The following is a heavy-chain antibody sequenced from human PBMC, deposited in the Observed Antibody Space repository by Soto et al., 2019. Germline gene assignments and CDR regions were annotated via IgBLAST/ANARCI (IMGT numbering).Heavy chain of an antibody. CDR2: INPSFGST. CDR1: RYTFTSYY. J-gene: IGHJ3*02. V-gene: IGHV1-46*01. Sequence: ASVKVSCMPSRYTFTSYYMHWVRQAPGQGLEWMGIINPSFGSTSYAQKFEGRVTMTRDTSTSTVYVELSSLRSEDTAVYYCAKGEAVARTLRAFDIWGQGTIVNVS. D-gene: IGHD6-19*01. CDR3: AKGEAVARTLRAFDI.